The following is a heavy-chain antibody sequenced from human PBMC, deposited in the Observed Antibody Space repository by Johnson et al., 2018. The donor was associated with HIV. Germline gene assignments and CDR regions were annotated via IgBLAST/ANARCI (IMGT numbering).Heavy chain of an antibody. Sequence: QVQLVESGGGVVQPGMSLRLSCAASGFTFSSYAMHWVRQAPGKGLEWVAVISYDGGNKYYADSVKGRFTISRDNSKNTLYLQMNSLRAEDTAVYYCARDPYGSGPYVAFDIWGQGTMVTVSS. V-gene: IGHV3-30*04. CDR1: GFTFSSYA. CDR3: ARDPYGSGPYVAFDI. CDR2: ISYDGGNK. D-gene: IGHD3-10*01. J-gene: IGHJ3*02.